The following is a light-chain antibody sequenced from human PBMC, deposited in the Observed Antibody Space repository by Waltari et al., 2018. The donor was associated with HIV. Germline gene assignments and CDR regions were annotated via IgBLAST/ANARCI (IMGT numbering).Light chain of an antibody. Sequence: QSVLTPPPSVSAAPGQKFTISCSGSNSNIGTNYVSWYQQLPGTAPKLLIYDNNKRPSGLPDRFSGSKSGTSATLGITGVQTGDEADYYCGTWDSSLSAVLFGGGTQLTVL. J-gene: IGLJ2*01. CDR2: DNN. V-gene: IGLV1-51*01. CDR1: NSNIGTNY. CDR3: GTWDSSLSAVL.